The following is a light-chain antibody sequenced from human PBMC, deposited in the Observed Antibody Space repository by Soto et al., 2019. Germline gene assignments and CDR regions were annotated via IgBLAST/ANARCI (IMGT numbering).Light chain of an antibody. CDR3: HQYGSSPPWT. Sequence: EIVVTHSPGTLALSPGERATLSCRASQGVNSLFFGWHQQKPGQSPRLLIYGATNRAAGIPDRFSGGGSRTDFTLTISRLEPEDFAVYYCHQYGSSPPWTFGQGTKVAIK. J-gene: IGKJ1*01. CDR2: GAT. CDR1: QGVNSLF. V-gene: IGKV3-20*01.